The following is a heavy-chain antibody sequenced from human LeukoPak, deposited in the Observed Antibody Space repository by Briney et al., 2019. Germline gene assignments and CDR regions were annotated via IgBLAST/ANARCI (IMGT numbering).Heavy chain of an antibody. CDR2: IKQDETEK. J-gene: IGHJ1*01. CDR3: ASVPFVVIIGEYFQH. D-gene: IGHD3-22*01. CDR1: GFTFSNFW. Sequence: PGGSLRLSCTASGFTFSNFWMGWVRQAPGKGLEWVANIKQDETEKFYLGSVKGRFTISRDNSMNTLHLQMNSLRAEDTAVYYCASVPFVVIIGEYFQHWGQGTLVTVSS. V-gene: IGHV3-7*03.